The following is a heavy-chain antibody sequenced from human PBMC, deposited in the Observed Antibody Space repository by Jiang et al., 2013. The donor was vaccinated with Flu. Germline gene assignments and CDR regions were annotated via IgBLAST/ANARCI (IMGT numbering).Heavy chain of an antibody. V-gene: IGHV3-33*01. D-gene: IGHD2-15*01. Sequence: AIWYDGSNKYFVRLRRRAGFTISXDNSKNTLYLQIDSLRAEDTAVYYCARTIVVVVVATDDYGMDVWGQGTTVTVSS. CDR2: IWYDGSNK. J-gene: IGHJ6*02. CDR3: ARTIVVVVVATDDYGMDV.